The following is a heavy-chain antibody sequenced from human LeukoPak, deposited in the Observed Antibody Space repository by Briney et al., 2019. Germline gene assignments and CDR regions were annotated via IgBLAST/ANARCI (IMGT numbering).Heavy chain of an antibody. V-gene: IGHV1-8*01. CDR1: RYTFTTYD. Sequence: ASVSVSSKASRYTFTTYDLNSVRQAPEQGREWMGWINPNSGNTGYAQKFQGRDTMTRNTSISTAYMELNNLTSEETAVYYCARRIRGAPTDHWGQGTLVTVSS. J-gene: IGHJ4*02. D-gene: IGHD3-10*01. CDR3: ARRIRGAPTDH. CDR2: INPNSGNT.